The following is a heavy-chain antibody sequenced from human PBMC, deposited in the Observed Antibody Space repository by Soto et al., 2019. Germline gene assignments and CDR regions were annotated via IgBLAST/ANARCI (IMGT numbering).Heavy chain of an antibody. CDR2: IYYSGIT. CDR3: ARHADYSMYYFDY. CDR1: GGSISNYY. Sequence: QVQLQESGPGLVKPTETLSLTCTVSGGSISNYYLSWIRQPPGKGLEWIGYIYYSGITDYNPSLKSRVTISIDTSQNQLSLKLSSVTAADTAVYYCARHADYSMYYFDYGGQGTLVTVSS. D-gene: IGHD2-21*01. V-gene: IGHV4-59*01. J-gene: IGHJ4*02.